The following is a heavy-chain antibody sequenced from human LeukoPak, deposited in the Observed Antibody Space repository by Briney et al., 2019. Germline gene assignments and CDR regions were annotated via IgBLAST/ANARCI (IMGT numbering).Heavy chain of an antibody. CDR3: ARIYLKMASAS. D-gene: IGHD2-8*01. Sequence: GGSLRLSCAASGFTFTSYWMSWVRQAPGKGLEWVANIKEDGSEKYYVDSVKGRFTISRDNAKNSVSLQMNSLRAEDTAVCYCARIYLKMASASWGQGTLVTVSS. V-gene: IGHV3-7*01. J-gene: IGHJ5*02. CDR2: IKEDGSEK. CDR1: GFTFTSYW.